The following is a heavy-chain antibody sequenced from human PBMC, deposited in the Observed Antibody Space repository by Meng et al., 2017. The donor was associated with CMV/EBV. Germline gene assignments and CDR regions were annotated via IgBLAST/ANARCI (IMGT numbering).Heavy chain of an antibody. CDR1: GGSISSSSYY. D-gene: IGHD3-3*01. V-gene: IGHV4-39*01. CDR2: IYYSGST. Sequence: SETLSLTCTVSGGSISSSSYYWGWIRQPPGKGLEWIGSIYYSGSTYYNPSLKSRVTISVDTSKNQFSLKLSSVTAADTAVYYCARADFWSGPTHHFFDYWGQGTLVTVSS. J-gene: IGHJ4*02. CDR3: ARADFWSGPTHHFFDY.